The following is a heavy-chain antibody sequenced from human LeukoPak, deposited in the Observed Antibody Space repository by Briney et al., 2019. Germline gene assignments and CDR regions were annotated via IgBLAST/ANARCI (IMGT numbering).Heavy chain of an antibody. CDR3: ARGLYYMDV. V-gene: IGHV3-48*01. Sequence: GGSLRLSCAASEFTFNSHTMAWVRQAPGKGLERVSYISGRGSVIYYADSVKGRFTISRDNAKNSLHLQMNSLRAEDTAVYYCARGLYYMDVWGKGTTVTVSS. CDR2: ISGRGSVI. CDR1: EFTFNSHT. J-gene: IGHJ6*03.